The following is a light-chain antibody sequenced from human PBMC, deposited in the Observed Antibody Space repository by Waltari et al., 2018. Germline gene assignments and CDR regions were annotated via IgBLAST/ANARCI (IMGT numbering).Light chain of an antibody. CDR1: QSVGSK. J-gene: IGKJ1*01. V-gene: IGKV3-15*01. CDR2: DSY. Sequence: EIEMTQSPATLSVSPGERATLSCGASQSVGSKLACYQQKPGQAPRLLIYDSYTSATGIPGRFTGSGSGTEFTLTISSLQSEDFAVYHCLQYNHWPPWTFGQGTKVEIK. CDR3: LQYNHWPPWT.